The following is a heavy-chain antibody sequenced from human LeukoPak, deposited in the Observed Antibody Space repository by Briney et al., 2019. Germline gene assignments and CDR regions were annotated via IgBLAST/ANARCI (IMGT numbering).Heavy chain of an antibody. Sequence: GGSLRLSCAASGFTSSTFAMIRVRQPPGKGLEWVSSIFPSGGEIHYADSVRGRFTISRDNSKSTLSLQMNSLRAEDTAIYYCATYRQVLLPFESWGQGTLVTVSS. J-gene: IGHJ4*02. CDR2: IFPSGGEI. CDR3: ATYRQVLLPFES. D-gene: IGHD2-8*02. V-gene: IGHV3-23*01. CDR1: GFTSSTFA.